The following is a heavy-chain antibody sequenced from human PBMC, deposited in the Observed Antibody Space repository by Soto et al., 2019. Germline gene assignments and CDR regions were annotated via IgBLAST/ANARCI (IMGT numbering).Heavy chain of an antibody. J-gene: IGHJ6*02. CDR1: GYTFTGYY. Sequence: PAASVKVSCKASGYTFTGYYMHWVRQAPGQGLEWMGWINPNSGGTNYAQKFQGRVTMTRDTSISTAYMELSRLRSDDTAVYYCARGNRYYDFWSGYWTYYYYGMDVWGQGTTVTVLL. D-gene: IGHD3-3*01. V-gene: IGHV1-2*02. CDR3: ARGNRYYDFWSGYWTYYYYGMDV. CDR2: INPNSGGT.